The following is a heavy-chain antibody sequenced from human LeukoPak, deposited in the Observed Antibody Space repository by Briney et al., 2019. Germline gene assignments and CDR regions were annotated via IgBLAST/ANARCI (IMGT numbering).Heavy chain of an antibody. CDR1: GFTFSTYS. Sequence: GRSLRLSCAASGFTFSTYSMNWVRQAPGKGLEWVSYIITTSSTIFYADSVKGRFTISRDNAKNSLCLQMNSLRDEDTAVYYCARQWRNGAFDIWGQGTMVTVSS. V-gene: IGHV3-48*02. CDR2: IITTSSTI. CDR3: ARQWRNGAFDI. D-gene: IGHD6-19*01. J-gene: IGHJ3*02.